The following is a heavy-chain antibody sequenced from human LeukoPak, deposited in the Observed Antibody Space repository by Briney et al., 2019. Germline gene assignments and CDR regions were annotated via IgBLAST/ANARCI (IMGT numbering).Heavy chain of an antibody. CDR2: ISGSGDNT. D-gene: IGHD1-1*01. CDR3: RVFAETADY. Sequence: QPGGSLRLSCAPSGFTFSSFAMSWVRQAPGKGLEWVSAISGSGDNTYYADSVKGRFTISRDNSKNTLHLQMSSLRAEDTAVYYCRVFAETADYWGPGTLVTVSS. CDR1: GFTFSSFA. J-gene: IGHJ4*02. V-gene: IGHV3-23*01.